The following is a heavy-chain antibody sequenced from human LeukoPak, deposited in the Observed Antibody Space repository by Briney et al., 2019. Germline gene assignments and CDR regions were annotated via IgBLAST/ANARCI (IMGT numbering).Heavy chain of an antibody. J-gene: IGHJ3*02. CDR2: ISSSSSTI. V-gene: IGHV3-48*01. CDR1: GFTFSSFS. CDR3: ARDQVTMIVPQVAFDI. D-gene: IGHD3-22*01. Sequence: GGSLRLSCAASGFTFSSFSMNWVRQAPGKGLEWVSYISSSSSTIYYADSVKGRFTISRDNAKNSLYLQMNSLRAEDTAVYYCARDQVTMIVPQVAFDIWGQGTMVTVSS.